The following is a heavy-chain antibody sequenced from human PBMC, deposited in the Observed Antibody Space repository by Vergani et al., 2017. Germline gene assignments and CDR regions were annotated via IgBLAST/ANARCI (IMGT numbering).Heavy chain of an antibody. J-gene: IGHJ6*03. CDR2: IDHTGRP. Sequence: QVQLQQWGGGLLKPSETLSLTCVVNGGSFTSYHWTWIRQSPGEGLEWVGDIDHTGRPDYTPSLKSRLTMSVDKSRNQFSLTLNSVTATDTAIXFCARVNTETNGHLYYYYYMDVWGQGTAVTVS. V-gene: IGHV4-34*01. D-gene: IGHD4-11*01. CDR3: ARVNTETNGHLYYYYYMDV. CDR1: GGSFTSYH.